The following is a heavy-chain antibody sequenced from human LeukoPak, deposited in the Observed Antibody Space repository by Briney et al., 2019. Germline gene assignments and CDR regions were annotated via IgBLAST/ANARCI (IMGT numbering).Heavy chain of an antibody. V-gene: IGHV4-34*01. D-gene: IGHD4-17*01. Sequence: PSETLSLTCAVYGGSFSGYYWSWIRQPPGKGLEWIGEINHSGSTNYNPSLKSRDTISVDTSKNQFSLKLSSVTAADTAVYYCARVASELDYGDYTPFDYWGQGTLVTVSS. CDR2: INHSGST. CDR1: GGSFSGYY. J-gene: IGHJ4*02. CDR3: ARVASELDYGDYTPFDY.